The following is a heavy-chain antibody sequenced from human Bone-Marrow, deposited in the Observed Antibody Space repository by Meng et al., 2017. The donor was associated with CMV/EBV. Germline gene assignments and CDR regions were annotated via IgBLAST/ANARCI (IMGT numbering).Heavy chain of an antibody. D-gene: IGHD2-2*01. CDR3: ARAKGYCSSNSCHGNWFDP. Sequence: SETLSLTCTVSGGSISSSSYYWGWIRQPPGKGLEWIGSIYYSGSTYYNPSLKSRVTISVDTSKNQFSLKLSSVTAADTAVYYCARAKGYCSSNSCHGNWFDPWGQGTLVTVSS. J-gene: IGHJ5*02. CDR1: GGSISSSSYY. V-gene: IGHV4-39*07. CDR2: IYYSGST.